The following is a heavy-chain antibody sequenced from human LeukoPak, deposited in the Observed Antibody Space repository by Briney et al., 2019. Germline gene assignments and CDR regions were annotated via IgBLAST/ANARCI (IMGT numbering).Heavy chain of an antibody. Sequence: GGSLRLSCAASGFTFRSYWMSWVRQAPGKGLEWVANIKQDGSEKYYVDSVRGRFTISRDNAKNSLYLQMNSLRADDTAVYYCARGWPPRVDSGIDYWGQGTLVTVSS. J-gene: IGHJ4*02. V-gene: IGHV3-7*01. CDR2: IKQDGSEK. CDR3: ARGWPPRVDSGIDY. D-gene: IGHD3-10*01. CDR1: GFTFRSYW.